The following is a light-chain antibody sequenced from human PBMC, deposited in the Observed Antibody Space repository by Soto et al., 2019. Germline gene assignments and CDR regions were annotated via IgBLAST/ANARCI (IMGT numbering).Light chain of an antibody. CDR2: GAS. CDR1: QSVSRSY. CDR3: QQYGSSLLFT. V-gene: IGKV3-20*01. Sequence: EIVLTQSPGTLSLSPGERATLSCRASQSVSRSYLAWYQQKPGQAPRLLIYGASSRATGIPDRFSGSGSGTDFTLPISRLEPEDFAVYYCQQYGSSLLFTFGPGTKVDIK. J-gene: IGKJ3*01.